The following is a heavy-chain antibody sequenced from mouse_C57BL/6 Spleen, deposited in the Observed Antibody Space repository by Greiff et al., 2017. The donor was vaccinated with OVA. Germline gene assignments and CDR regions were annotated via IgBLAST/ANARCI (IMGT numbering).Heavy chain of an antibody. V-gene: IGHV1-15*01. CDR1: GYTFTDYE. CDR3: TRYDYDEDYYAMDY. J-gene: IGHJ4*01. CDR2: IDPETGGT. Sequence: QVQLQQSGAELVRPGASVTLSCKASGYTFTDYEMHWVKQTPVHGLEWIGAIDPETGGTAYNQKFKGKAILTADKSSSTAYMELRSLTSEDSAFYYCTRYDYDEDYYAMDYWGQGTSVTVSS. D-gene: IGHD2-4*01.